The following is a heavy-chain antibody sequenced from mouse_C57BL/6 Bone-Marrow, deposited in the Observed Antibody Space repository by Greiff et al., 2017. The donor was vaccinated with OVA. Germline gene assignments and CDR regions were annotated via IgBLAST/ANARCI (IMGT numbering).Heavy chain of an antibody. CDR3: ARGGDYDPFAY. CDR1: GYSITSGYD. CDR2: ISYSGST. J-gene: IGHJ3*01. Sequence: DVKLQESGPGMVKPSQSLSLTCTVTGYSITSGYDWHWIRHFPGNKLEWMGYISYSGSTNYNPSLKSRISITHDTSKNHFFLKLNSVTTEDTATYYCARGGDYDPFAYWGQGTLVTVSA. V-gene: IGHV3-1*01. D-gene: IGHD2-4*01.